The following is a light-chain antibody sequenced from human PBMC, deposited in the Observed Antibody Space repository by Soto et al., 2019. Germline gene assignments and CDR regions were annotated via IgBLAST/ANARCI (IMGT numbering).Light chain of an antibody. CDR1: TSDIGSHDY. CDR2: EVT. V-gene: IGLV2-14*01. J-gene: IGLJ1*01. CDR3: TSYTSNTALV. Sequence: HSAPTQPASVSGSPGQSITISCTGTTSDIGSHDYVSWYQHHPGKAPKLMIYEVTNRHSGVSDRFSGSKSGSTASLTISGLQAEDEADYRCTSYTSNTALVFGTGTKRTVL.